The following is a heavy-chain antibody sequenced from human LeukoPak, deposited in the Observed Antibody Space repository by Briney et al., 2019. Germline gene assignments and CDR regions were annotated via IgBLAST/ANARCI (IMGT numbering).Heavy chain of an antibody. Sequence: GGSLRLSCAASGFTFSSYGMSWVRQAPGKGLEWVSAISGSGGSTYYADSVKGRFTISRDNSKNTLYLQMNSLRAEDTAVYYCAKDYSGYDLYYFDYWGQGTLVTVSS. D-gene: IGHD5-12*01. CDR3: AKDYSGYDLYYFDY. CDR1: GFTFSSYG. V-gene: IGHV3-23*01. J-gene: IGHJ4*02. CDR2: ISGSGGST.